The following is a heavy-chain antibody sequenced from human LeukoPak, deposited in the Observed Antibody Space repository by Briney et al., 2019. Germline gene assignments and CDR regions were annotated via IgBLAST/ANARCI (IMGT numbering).Heavy chain of an antibody. D-gene: IGHD6-19*01. V-gene: IGHV3-53*01. J-gene: IGHJ5*02. CDR2: MYAGGTT. Sequence: PGGSLRLSCAASGGIVSRNFMSWVRQAPGKGLQLVAIMYAGGTTDYSDSVRGRFHISRDSSNNTLSLQINSLRAEDTAVYYCARGSGSGWPLDRWGQGALVTVSS. CDR3: ARGSGSGWPLDR. CDR1: GGIVSRNF.